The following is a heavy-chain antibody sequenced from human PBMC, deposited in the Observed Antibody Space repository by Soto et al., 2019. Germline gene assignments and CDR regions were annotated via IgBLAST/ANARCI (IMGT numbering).Heavy chain of an antibody. V-gene: IGHV1-18*04. CDR1: GYLFTSNG. CDR2: INVHNGNS. J-gene: IGHJ4*02. Sequence: QVQLVQSGAEVKKPGASVKVSCKASGYLFTSNGISWVRQAPGQGLEWLGWINVHNGNSNYAQKFQGRVTMTTDTSTSTAYMEVRTLKSGDTAIYYCARVELMIRGRHDYWGQGTLVTVSS. D-gene: IGHD3-10*01. CDR3: ARVELMIRGRHDY.